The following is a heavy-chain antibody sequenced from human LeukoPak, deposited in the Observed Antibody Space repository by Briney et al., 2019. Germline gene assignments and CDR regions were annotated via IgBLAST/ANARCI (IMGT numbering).Heavy chain of an antibody. J-gene: IGHJ4*02. V-gene: IGHV4-30-4*01. CDR3: ARDDGDYGFDY. CDR1: GGSISSGDYY. CDR2: IYYSGST. Sequence: SQTLSLTCTVSGGSISSGDYYWSWIRQPPGKGLEWIRYIYYSGSTYYNPSLKSRVTISVDTSKNQFSLKLSSVTAADTAVYYCARDDGDYGFDYWGQGTLVTVSS. D-gene: IGHD4-17*01.